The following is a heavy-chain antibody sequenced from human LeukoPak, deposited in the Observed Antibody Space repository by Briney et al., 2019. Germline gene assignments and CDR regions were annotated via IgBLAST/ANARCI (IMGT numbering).Heavy chain of an antibody. CDR1: GFTFSSYE. J-gene: IGHJ6*04. V-gene: IGHV3-48*03. CDR3: SELGIPMIGGV. D-gene: IGHD3-10*02. CDR2: ISSSGSTI. Sequence: GGSLRLSCAASGFTFSSYEMNWVRQAPGRGLECVSYISSSGSTIYYADSVKGRFTISRDNAKNSLYLQMNSLRAEDTAAYYCSELGIPMIGGVWGKGTTVTISS.